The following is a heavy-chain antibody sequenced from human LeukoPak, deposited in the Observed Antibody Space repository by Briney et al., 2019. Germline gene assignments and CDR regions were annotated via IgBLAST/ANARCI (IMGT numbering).Heavy chain of an antibody. CDR2: INHSGST. V-gene: IGHV4-39*07. CDR1: GGSISSSSYY. CDR3: ASRITGTISYYFDY. Sequence: SETLSLTCTVSGGSISSSSYYWSWIRQPPGKGLEWIGEINHSGSTNYNPSLKSRVTISVDTSKNQFSLKLSSVTAADTAVYYCASRITGTISYYFDYWGQGTPVTVSS. J-gene: IGHJ4*02. D-gene: IGHD1-20*01.